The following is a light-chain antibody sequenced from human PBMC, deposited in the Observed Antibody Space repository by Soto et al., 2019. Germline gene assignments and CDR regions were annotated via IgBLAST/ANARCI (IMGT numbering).Light chain of an antibody. CDR3: MQPLQSWT. Sequence: DVVMTQSPLSLAVTLGQPASISCRSNQSLVHSDGIAYFSWXXQTPGRXPXXLIYKVSNRDSGVPARFSGSGSGNDFALKISRVEAEDVGVYYCMQPLQSWTFGQGTKVDNK. CDR2: KVS. V-gene: IGKV2-30*02. CDR1: QSLVHSDGIAY. J-gene: IGKJ1*01.